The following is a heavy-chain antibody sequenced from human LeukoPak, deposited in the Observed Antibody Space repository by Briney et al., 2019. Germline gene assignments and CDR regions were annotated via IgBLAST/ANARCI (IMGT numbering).Heavy chain of an antibody. CDR2: HSGST. CDR3: ARARAVVTLARVDGMDV. Sequence: HSGSTNYNPSLKSRVTISVDTSKNQFSLKLSSVTAADTAVYYCARARAVVTLARVDGMDVWGQGTTVTVSS. D-gene: IGHD4-23*01. V-gene: IGHV4-34*01. J-gene: IGHJ6*02.